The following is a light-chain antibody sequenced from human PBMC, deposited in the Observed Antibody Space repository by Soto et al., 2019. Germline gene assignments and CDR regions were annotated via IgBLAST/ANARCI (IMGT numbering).Light chain of an antibody. CDR2: GAT. CDR1: QSVRSNY. CDR3: QQYASSPLT. V-gene: IGKV3-20*01. Sequence: EIVLTQSPGTLSLSSGERATLSCRASQSVRSNYLAWYQQKPGQAPRLLIYGATSSATGIPDRFGGSGSGRDFTLTISRLEPEDFAVYYCQQYASSPLTFGGGTKVEIK. J-gene: IGKJ4*01.